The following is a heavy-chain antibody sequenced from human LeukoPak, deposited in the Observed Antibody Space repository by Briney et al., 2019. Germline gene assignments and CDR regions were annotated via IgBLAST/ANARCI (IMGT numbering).Heavy chain of an antibody. Sequence: GGSLRLSCAASGFTFSSYEMNWVRQAPGKGLEWVSYISSSGSTIYYADSVKGRFTLSRDNAKNSLYLQLNSLRAEDTAVYYCAREGASGYYPVDYWGQGTLVTVSS. J-gene: IGHJ4*02. D-gene: IGHD3-22*01. CDR2: ISSSGSTI. V-gene: IGHV3-48*03. CDR1: GFTFSSYE. CDR3: AREGASGYYPVDY.